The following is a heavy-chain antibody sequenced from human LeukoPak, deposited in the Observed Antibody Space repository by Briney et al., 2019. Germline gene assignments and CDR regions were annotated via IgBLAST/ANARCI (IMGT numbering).Heavy chain of an antibody. CDR2: IRSGANSYAT. CDR1: GFTFSGSA. V-gene: IGHV3-73*01. J-gene: IGHJ4*02. Sequence: GGSLRLSCAASGFTFSGSAMHWVRQASGKGLEWVGRIRSGANSYATAYTTSVKGRFTISRDDSKNTAYLQMNSLKPEDTAVYYCTRHPSPYWGQGTLVTVSS. CDR3: TRHPSPY. D-gene: IGHD2-2*01.